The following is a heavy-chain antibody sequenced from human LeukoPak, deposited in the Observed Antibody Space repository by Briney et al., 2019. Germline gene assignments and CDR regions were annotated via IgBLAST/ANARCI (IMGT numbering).Heavy chain of an antibody. CDR1: GGSFSGYY. Sequence: PWETLSLTCAVYGGSFSGYYWSSIRQHPGKGREWVGAINHSGSTNYHPSLKCRVPISVDTSKNQFSLKLSSVTAADTAVYYGARGLGTHYRSTYYFDYWGQGTLVTVSS. CDR2: INHSGST. CDR3: ARGLGTHYRSTYYFDY. V-gene: IGHV4-34*01. J-gene: IGHJ4*02. D-gene: IGHD3-16*02.